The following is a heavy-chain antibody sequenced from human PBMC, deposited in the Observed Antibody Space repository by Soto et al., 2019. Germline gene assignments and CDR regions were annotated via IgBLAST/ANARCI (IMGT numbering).Heavy chain of an antibody. CDR2: INSDGSST. Sequence: PGGSKRLSSTAAGCNFRSYWRHWVRKETGKGLAWVSRINSDGSSTSYAGSVKGRFTISRDNAKNTLYLQMNSLRAEDTAVYYCARDTEEYSSSSRDYYYYYYGMDVWGQGTTVTVSS. V-gene: IGHV3-74*01. J-gene: IGHJ6*02. CDR3: ARDTEEYSSSSRDYYYYYYGMDV. D-gene: IGHD6-13*01. CDR1: GCNFRSYW.